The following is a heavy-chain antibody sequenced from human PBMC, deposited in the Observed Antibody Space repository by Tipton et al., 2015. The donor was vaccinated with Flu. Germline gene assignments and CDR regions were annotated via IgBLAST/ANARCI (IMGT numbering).Heavy chain of an antibody. J-gene: IGHJ3*01. V-gene: IGHV3-30*03. CDR2: ISYDMRTT. CDR3: LTTLASETAFDL. Sequence: QLVQSGGGVVQPGRSLRLSCAASGFPFSSRGMHWVRQAPGKGLDWVAFISYDMRTTHYADSVKGRFTISRDNSENTLFLQMNSLRAEDTALYYCLTTLASETAFDLWGQGTMVTVSS. CDR1: GFPFSSRG. D-gene: IGHD1-14*01.